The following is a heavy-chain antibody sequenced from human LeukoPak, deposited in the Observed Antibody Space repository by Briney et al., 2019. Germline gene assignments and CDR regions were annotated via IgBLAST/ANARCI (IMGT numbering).Heavy chain of an antibody. V-gene: IGHV4-38-2*01. D-gene: IGHD6-19*01. CDR3: ASPLYSSSP. CDR2: IYYSGST. CDR1: GFTFSDYY. J-gene: IGHJ5*02. Sequence: GSLRLSCAASGFTFSDYYMSWIRQPPGKGLEWIGSIYYSGSTYYNPSLKSRVTISVDTSKNQFSLKLSSVTAADTAVYYCASPLYSSSPWGQGTLVTVSS.